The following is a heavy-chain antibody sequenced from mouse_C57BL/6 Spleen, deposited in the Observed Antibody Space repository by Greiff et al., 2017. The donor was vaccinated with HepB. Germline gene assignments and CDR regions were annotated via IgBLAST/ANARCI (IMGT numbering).Heavy chain of an antibody. CDR1: GFSFTSYG. CDR3: AKNYYGNYWYFDV. V-gene: IGHV2-4*01. D-gene: IGHD2-1*01. Sequence: VQLQQSGPGLVQPSQSLSITCTVSGFSFTSYGVHWVRQPPGKGLEWLGVIWSGGSTDYNAAFISRLSISKDNSKSQVFFKMNSLQADDTAIYYCAKNYYGNYWYFDVWGTGTTVTVSS. CDR2: IWSGGST. J-gene: IGHJ1*03.